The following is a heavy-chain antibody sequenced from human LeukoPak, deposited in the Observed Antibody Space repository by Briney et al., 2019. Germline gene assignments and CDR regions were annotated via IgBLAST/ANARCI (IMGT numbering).Heavy chain of an antibody. CDR1: GYTLTSYY. D-gene: IGHD2-8*01. Sequence: ASVKVSCKASGYTLTSYYMHWVRQAPGQGLEWMGIINPSGGSTSYAQKFQGRVAMTRDTSTSTVYMELSSLRSEDTAVYYCASRSFGTSDIVLMVYAIDYYGMDVWGQGTTVTVSS. CDR2: INPSGGST. V-gene: IGHV1-46*01. J-gene: IGHJ6*02. CDR3: ASRSFGTSDIVLMVYAIDYYGMDV.